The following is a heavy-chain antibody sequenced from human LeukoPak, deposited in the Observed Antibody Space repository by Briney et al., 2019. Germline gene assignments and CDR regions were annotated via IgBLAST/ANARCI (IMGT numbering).Heavy chain of an antibody. CDR1: GGSFSGYY. CDR2: INHSGST. Sequence: SETLSLTCAVYGGSFSGYYWSWIRQPPGKGLEWIGEINHSGSTNYNPSLKSRVTISVDTSKNQFSLKLSSVTAADTAVYYCASLYGSGSQVTPYYFDYWGQGTLVTVSS. D-gene: IGHD3-10*01. V-gene: IGHV4-34*01. CDR3: ASLYGSGSQVTPYYFDY. J-gene: IGHJ4*02.